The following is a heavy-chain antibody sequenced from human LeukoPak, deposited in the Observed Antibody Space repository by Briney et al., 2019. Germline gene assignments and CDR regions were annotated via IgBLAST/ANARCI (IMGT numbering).Heavy chain of an antibody. J-gene: IGHJ5*02. V-gene: IGHV4-34*01. CDR2: INHSGST. Sequence: SETLSLTCAVYGGSFSGYYWSWIRQPPGKGLEWIGEINHSGSTNYNPSLKSRVTISVDTSKNQFSLKLSSVTAADTAVYYCARGGLGIAARPGWFDPWGQGTLVTVSS. D-gene: IGHD6-6*01. CDR3: ARGGLGIAARPGWFDP. CDR1: GGSFSGYY.